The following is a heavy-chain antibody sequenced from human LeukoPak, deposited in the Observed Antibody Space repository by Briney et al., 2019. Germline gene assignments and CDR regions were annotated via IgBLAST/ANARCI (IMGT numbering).Heavy chain of an antibody. CDR1: GGTFSTYT. CDR3: ASYSLGRKGANPPY. Sequence: ASVKVSCKASGGTFSTYTINWVRQAPGQGPEWVGGIIPMFETTDYAQMFQGRVTITTDESASTAYMELSSLRYEDTAVYYCASYSLGRKGANPPYWGQGTLVTVSS. V-gene: IGHV1-69*05. J-gene: IGHJ4*02. CDR2: IIPMFETT. D-gene: IGHD2-21*01.